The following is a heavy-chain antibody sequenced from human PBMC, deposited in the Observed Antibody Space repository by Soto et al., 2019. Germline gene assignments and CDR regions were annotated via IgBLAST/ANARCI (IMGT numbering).Heavy chain of an antibody. D-gene: IGHD6-13*01. V-gene: IGHV1-3*01. J-gene: IGHJ4*02. CDR2: INAGNGNT. CDR1: GYTFSDYA. Sequence: GASVKVSCKASGYTFSDYAIHWVRQAPGQRLEWMGWINAGNGNTKYSQKFQGRVTITRDTSASTAYMELSSLRSEDTAVYYCARSGYSSSWYLKTYYFDYWGQGTLVTVSS. CDR3: ARSGYSSSWYLKTYYFDY.